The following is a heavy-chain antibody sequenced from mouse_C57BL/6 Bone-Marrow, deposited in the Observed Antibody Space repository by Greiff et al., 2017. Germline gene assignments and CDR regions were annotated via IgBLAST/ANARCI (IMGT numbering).Heavy chain of an antibody. Sequence: EVKLVESGGDLVKPGGSLKLSCAASGFTFSSYGMSWVRQTPDKRLEWVATISSGGSYTYYPDSVKGRFTISRDNAKNTLYLQMSSLKSEDTAMYYCARHEKYYDYDPFAYWGQGTLVTVSA. CDR1: GFTFSSYG. CDR3: ARHEKYYDYDPFAY. V-gene: IGHV5-6*02. D-gene: IGHD2-4*01. CDR2: ISSGGSYT. J-gene: IGHJ3*01.